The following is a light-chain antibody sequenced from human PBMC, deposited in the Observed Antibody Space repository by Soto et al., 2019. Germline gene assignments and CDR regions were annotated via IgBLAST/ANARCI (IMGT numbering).Light chain of an antibody. J-gene: IGKJ1*01. V-gene: IGKV1-27*01. Sequence: DIQMTQSPSSLSASVRDRVTITCRASKGISNNLAGYQQKPGKVPKLLIYAASTLQSGVPSRFCGSGSGTDFTLTISSLQPEDVATYYCHDYDRARWKFGQGTKVEIK. CDR2: AAS. CDR3: HDYDRARWK. CDR1: KGISNN.